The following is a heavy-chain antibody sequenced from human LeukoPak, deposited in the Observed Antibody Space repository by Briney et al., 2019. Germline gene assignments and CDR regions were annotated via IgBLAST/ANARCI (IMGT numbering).Heavy chain of an antibody. V-gene: IGHV4-4*09. CDR1: GGSISSYY. Sequence: SETLSLTCTVSGGSISSYYWSWIRQPPGKGLEWIGYIYTSGSTNYNPSLKSRVTISVDTSKNQFSLKLSSVTAADTAVYYCATYCSSTSCYEFYDYWGQGTLVAVSS. J-gene: IGHJ4*02. CDR2: IYTSGST. D-gene: IGHD2-2*01. CDR3: ATYCSSTSCYEFYDY.